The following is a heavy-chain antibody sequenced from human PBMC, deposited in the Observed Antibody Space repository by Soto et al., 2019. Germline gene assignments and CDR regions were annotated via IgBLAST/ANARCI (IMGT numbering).Heavy chain of an antibody. J-gene: IGHJ6*02. CDR3: AGSCRGANCLSSYAMDV. Sequence: GESLKISCKGSGYSFTINWINWVRQRPGKGLEWMGRIDPSDSQSNYNPSFQGHVTISADKSTSSAYLQWNSLKASDTAMYYCAGSCRGANCLSSYAMDVWGQGTTVTLSS. CDR2: IDPSDSQS. V-gene: IGHV5-10-1*01. D-gene: IGHD2-15*01. CDR1: GYSFTINW.